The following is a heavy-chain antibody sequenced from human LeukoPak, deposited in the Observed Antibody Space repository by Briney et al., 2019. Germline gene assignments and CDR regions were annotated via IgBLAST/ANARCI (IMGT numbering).Heavy chain of an antibody. CDR2: INHSGST. D-gene: IGHD1-1*01. CDR1: GGSFSGYY. J-gene: IGHJ4*02. CDR3: ARASHWNQLHYFDY. Sequence: SETLSLTCAVYGGSFSGYYWSWIRQPPGKGLEWIGEINHSGSTNYNPSLKSRVTISMDTSKNQFSLNLTSVTAADTAVYYCARASHWNQLHYFDYWGQGTLVTVSS. V-gene: IGHV4-34*01.